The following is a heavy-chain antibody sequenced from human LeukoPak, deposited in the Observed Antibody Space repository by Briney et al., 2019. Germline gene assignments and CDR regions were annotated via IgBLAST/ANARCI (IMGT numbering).Heavy chain of an antibody. CDR2: IGSSGRTR. Sequence: GGSLRLSCAVSGFPFSFYEINWVRQAPGKGLDRVSNIGSSGRTRYYADSVKGRFSISRDNAKNSLFLQMNSLRVEDTGVYYCALLAVASDFDYWGQGALVTVSS. D-gene: IGHD6-19*01. J-gene: IGHJ4*02. CDR3: ALLAVASDFDY. V-gene: IGHV3-48*03. CDR1: GFPFSFYE.